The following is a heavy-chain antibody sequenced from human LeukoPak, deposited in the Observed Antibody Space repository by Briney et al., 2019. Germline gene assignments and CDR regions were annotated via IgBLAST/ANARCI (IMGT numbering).Heavy chain of an antibody. CDR1: GYSFTSYW. CDR3: AELGITMIGGV. V-gene: IGHV3-73*01. CDR2: IRSKANSYAT. J-gene: IGHJ6*04. D-gene: IGHD3-10*02. Sequence: PGESLKISCKGSGYSFTSYWIGWVRQMPGKGLEWVGRIRSKANSYATAYAASVKGRFTISRDDSKNTAYLQMNSLKTEDTAVYYCAELGITMIGGVWGKGTTVTISS.